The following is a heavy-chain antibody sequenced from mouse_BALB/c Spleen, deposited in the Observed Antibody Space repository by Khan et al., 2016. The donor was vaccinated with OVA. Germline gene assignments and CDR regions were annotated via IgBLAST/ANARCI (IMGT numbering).Heavy chain of an antibody. CDR3: VRGRAY. CDR2: IDYSGST. Sequence: EVQLQESGPGLVKPSQSLSLTCTVTGYSITSDSAWNWIRHFPGNRLEWMGNIDYSGSTSKKPSLKSRTSITRATSKNQTFLQLNSVTTEDTATYYCVRGRAYWGQGTLVTVAA. J-gene: IGHJ3*01. CDR1: GYSITSDSA. V-gene: IGHV3-2*02.